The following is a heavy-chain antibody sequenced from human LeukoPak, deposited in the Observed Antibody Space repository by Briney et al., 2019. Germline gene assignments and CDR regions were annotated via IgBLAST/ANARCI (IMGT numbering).Heavy chain of an antibody. CDR2: INPNSGGT. Sequence: GSVRVSCTASGYTFSGYYMNWVRQAPGQGLEWMGWINPNSGGTNYAQKFQGSVTMTSHTSISTAYMDLSRLISDHTAVYYCAIDKEVVVDYGMYVWGQGTTVTVSS. D-gene: IGHD3-22*01. CDR1: GYTFSGYY. CDR3: AIDKEVVVDYGMYV. J-gene: IGHJ6*02. V-gene: IGHV1-2*02.